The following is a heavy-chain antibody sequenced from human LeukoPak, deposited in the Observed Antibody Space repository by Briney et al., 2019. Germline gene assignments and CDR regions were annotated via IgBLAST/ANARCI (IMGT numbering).Heavy chain of an antibody. CDR2: ISGSGGST. V-gene: IGHV3-23*01. J-gene: IGHJ4*02. CDR1: GFTFSSYA. D-gene: IGHD1-26*01. CDR3: ARDPSGSYGDY. Sequence: QAGGSLRLSCAASGFTFSSYAMSWVRQAPGKGLEWVSAISGSGGSTYYADSVKGRFTISRDNAKNSLYLQMNSLRAEDTAVYYCARDPSGSYGDYWGQGTLVTVSS.